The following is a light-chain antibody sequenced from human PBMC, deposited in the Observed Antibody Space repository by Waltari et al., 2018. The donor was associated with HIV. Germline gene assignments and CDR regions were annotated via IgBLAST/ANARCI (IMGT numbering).Light chain of an antibody. V-gene: IGLV2-11*01. CDR1: TSDIGHYNY. J-gene: IGLJ2*01. CDR3: CSYAGNYIWV. Sequence: QSALTQPRSVSGSPGQSVTISCTGTTSDIGHYNYVSCYQQHPDKAPKLILFGVDQRPAAAPPRLSGSKSDNTASVTISGLQADDESDYYCCSYAGNYIWVFGGGTRLTVL. CDR2: GVD.